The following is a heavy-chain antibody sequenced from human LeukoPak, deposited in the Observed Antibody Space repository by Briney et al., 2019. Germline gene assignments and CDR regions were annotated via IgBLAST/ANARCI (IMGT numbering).Heavy chain of an antibody. Sequence: SETLSLTCTVSGGSISSSSYYWGWIRRPPGKGLEWIGSIYYRGRTYYNPSLKSRVTISVDTPKNQFSLKLSSVTAADTAVYYCARLSAEYQLLFVEENYFDYWGQGTLVTVSS. D-gene: IGHD2-2*01. CDR2: IYYRGRT. CDR3: ARLSAEYQLLFVEENYFDY. CDR1: GGSISSSSYY. J-gene: IGHJ4*02. V-gene: IGHV4-39*01.